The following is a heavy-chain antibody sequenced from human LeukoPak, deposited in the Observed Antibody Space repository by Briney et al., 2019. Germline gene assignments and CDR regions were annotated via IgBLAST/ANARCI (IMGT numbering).Heavy chain of an antibody. J-gene: IGHJ1*01. CDR3: ARGTEIDFQH. Sequence: TPSETLSLTCTVSGGSISSYYWSWIRQPPGKGLEWIGYIYYSGSTNYNPSLKSRVTISVDTSKNQFSLKLSSVTAADTAVYYCARGTEIDFQHWGQGTLVTVSS. CDR1: GGSISSYY. D-gene: IGHD5-24*01. V-gene: IGHV4-59*01. CDR2: IYYSGST.